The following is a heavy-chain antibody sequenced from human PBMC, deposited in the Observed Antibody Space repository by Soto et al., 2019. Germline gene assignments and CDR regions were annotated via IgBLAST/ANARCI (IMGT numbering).Heavy chain of an antibody. CDR2: TYYRSKWYN. D-gene: IGHD6-19*01. Sequence: QVQLQQSGPGLVKPSQTLSLVCAISGDSVSSATATWSWIRQSPSRGLEWLGRTYYRSKWYNDYAVYAKSRIVLTPDTSKNQLSLHLNSVTPEDTALYFCARDGSGFHWYFDLWGRGTLVTVSS. CDR1: GDSVSSATAT. CDR3: ARDGSGFHWYFDL. V-gene: IGHV6-1*01. J-gene: IGHJ2*01.